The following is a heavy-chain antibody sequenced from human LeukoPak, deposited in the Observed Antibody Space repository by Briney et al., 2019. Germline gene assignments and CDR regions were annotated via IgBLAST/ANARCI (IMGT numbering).Heavy chain of an antibody. V-gene: IGHV4-59*01. CDR2: IYYSGST. J-gene: IGHJ4*02. CDR1: GGSISSYY. Sequence: PSETLSLTCTVSGGSISSYYWSWIRQPPGKGLEWIGYIYYSGSTNYNPSLKSRVTISVDTSKNQFSLKLSSVTAADTAVYYCARLIVLRYFDWFDYWGQGTLVTVSS. D-gene: IGHD3-9*01. CDR3: ARLIVLRYFDWFDY.